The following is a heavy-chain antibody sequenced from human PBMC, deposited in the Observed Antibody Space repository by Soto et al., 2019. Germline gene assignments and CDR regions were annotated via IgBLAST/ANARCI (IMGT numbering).Heavy chain of an antibody. CDR1: GGSVSSGRYY. V-gene: IGHV4-31*03. D-gene: IGHD1-1*01. CDR3: ATITTSPAPNRDTFDV. J-gene: IGHJ3*01. Sequence: QVQLQESAPGLLKPSETLSLTCSVSGGSVSSGRYYWSWVRQHPGKGLEWIGYIHHSVSTDYNPSLTSRALISMDRLQNHLSPTLGSVTAAETAVYYCATITTSPAPNRDTFDVWGQGTVVTVSS. CDR2: IHHSVST.